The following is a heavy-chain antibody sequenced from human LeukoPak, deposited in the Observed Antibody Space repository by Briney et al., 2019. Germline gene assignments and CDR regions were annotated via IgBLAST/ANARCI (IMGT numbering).Heavy chain of an antibody. CDR2: IIPIFGTA. Sequence: GASVKVSCKASGGTFSSYAISWVRQAPGQGLEWMGRIIPIFGTANYAQKFQGRVTITADESTSTAYMELSSLRSEDTAVYYCARGTVVTPSYYYYMDVWGKGTTVTVSS. D-gene: IGHD4-23*01. CDR3: ARGTVVTPSYYYYMDV. J-gene: IGHJ6*03. CDR1: GGTFSSYA. V-gene: IGHV1-69*13.